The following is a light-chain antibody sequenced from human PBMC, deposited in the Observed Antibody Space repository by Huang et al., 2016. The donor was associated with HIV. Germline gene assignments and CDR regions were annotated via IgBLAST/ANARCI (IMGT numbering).Light chain of an antibody. CDR2: KAS. J-gene: IGKJ1*01. V-gene: IGKV1-5*03. CDR3: QQYSLYSWT. Sequence: DIQMTQSPSTMSASVGDRVTITCRASQNIRFWLAWYQQKPGKAPKLLIYKASSLESGFPSRFSGSGSGTEFTLSISSLQPDDFATYYCQQYSLYSWTFGQGTKVEIK. CDR1: QNIRFW.